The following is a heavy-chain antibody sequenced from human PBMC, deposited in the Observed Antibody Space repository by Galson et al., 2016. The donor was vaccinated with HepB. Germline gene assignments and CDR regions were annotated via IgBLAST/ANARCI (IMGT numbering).Heavy chain of an antibody. D-gene: IGHD2-21*02. CDR3: ARWGDSEGVDAFDI. V-gene: IGHV3-33*01. CDR1: GFTFSNYG. CDR2: IYYDGSNK. J-gene: IGHJ3*02. Sequence: SLRLSCAASGFTFSNYGMHWVRQAPGKGLEWVALIYYDGSNKYYADSVKGRFTISRDNSKNTLFLQMNSLRAEDPAVYHWARWGDSEGVDAFDIWGQGILVTVSS.